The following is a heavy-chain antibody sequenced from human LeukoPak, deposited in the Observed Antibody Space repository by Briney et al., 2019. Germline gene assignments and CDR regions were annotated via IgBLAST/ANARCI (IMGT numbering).Heavy chain of an antibody. CDR2: ISYDGSNK. Sequence: GSLRLSCAASGFIFSNSAMHWVRQAPGKGLEWVAVISYDGSNKYYADTVKGRFTISRDNSKNTLYLQMNSLRAEATAVYYCAKDIEEWLVKGGGCFDYWGQATLVTVSS. CDR1: GFIFSNSA. CDR3: AKDIEEWLVKGGGCFDY. V-gene: IGHV3-30*18. D-gene: IGHD6-19*01. J-gene: IGHJ4*02.